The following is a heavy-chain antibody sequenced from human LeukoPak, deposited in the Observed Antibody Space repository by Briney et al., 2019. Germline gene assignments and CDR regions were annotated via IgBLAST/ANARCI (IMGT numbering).Heavy chain of an antibody. J-gene: IGHJ4*02. Sequence: GGSLRLSCAASGFTFSTFWMSWVRQAPGKGPEWVANINQDGTEKIYVDSVKGRFTISRHNAKNSLYLQMSSLGGEDTAVYYCVRDVLRRGQGTPVTVSS. V-gene: IGHV3-7*01. CDR3: VRDVLR. CDR2: INQDGTEK. CDR1: GFTFSTFW.